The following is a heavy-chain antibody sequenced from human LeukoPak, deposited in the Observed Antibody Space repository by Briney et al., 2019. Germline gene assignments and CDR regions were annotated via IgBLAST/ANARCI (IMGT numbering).Heavy chain of an antibody. CDR2: IYYSGNT. J-gene: IGHJ4*02. Sequence: PSQTLSPTCAVSGGSMTSYYWSWIRQPPGKGLEWIGYIYYSGNTNYNPSLKSRVTISVDTSKNQFSLKLSSVTAADTAVYYCARGRAYYDSTGYYYWGQGTLVTVSS. CDR1: GGSMTSYY. V-gene: IGHV4-59*01. CDR3: ARGRAYYDSTGYYY. D-gene: IGHD3-22*01.